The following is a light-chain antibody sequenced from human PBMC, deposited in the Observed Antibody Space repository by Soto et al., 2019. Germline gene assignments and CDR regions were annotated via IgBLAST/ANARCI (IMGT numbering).Light chain of an antibody. CDR1: RSDIGAYDY. J-gene: IGLJ1*01. CDR2: EFN. CDR3: LSFTTTSTHF. V-gene: IGLV2-14*01. Sequence: TLPGSLYQSPGQSSTISCTGTRSDIGAYDYVSWFQQHPGKAPTLMISEFNNRPSGVSNRSSGSKSGNTAYLTISGLQVEDEAEYFCLSFTTTSTHFFGTGTKVTV.